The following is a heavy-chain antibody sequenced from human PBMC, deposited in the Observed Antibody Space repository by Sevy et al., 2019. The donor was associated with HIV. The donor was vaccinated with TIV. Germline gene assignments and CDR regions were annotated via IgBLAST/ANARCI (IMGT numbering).Heavy chain of an antibody. CDR2: IYHSGST. CDR3: TYGSGSYYSRPLFDY. V-gene: IGHV4-38-2*02. D-gene: IGHD3-10*01. CDR1: GYSISSGYY. J-gene: IGHJ4*02. Sequence: SETLSLTCTVSGYSISSGYYWGWIRQPPGKGLEWIGSIYHSGSTYYNPSLKSRVTISVDTSKNQFSLKLSSVTAADPAVYYCTYGSGSYYSRPLFDYWGQGTLVTVSS.